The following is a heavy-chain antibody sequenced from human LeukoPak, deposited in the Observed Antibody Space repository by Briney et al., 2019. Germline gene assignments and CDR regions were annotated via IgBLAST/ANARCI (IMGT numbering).Heavy chain of an antibody. CDR1: GGSFSGYY. Sequence: SETLPLTCAVYGGSFSGYYWSWIRQPPGKGLEWIGEINHSGSTNYNPSLKSRVTISVDTSKNQFSLKLSSVTAADTAVYYCARQVVLVRGVIITYGNWFDPWGQGTLVTVSS. D-gene: IGHD3-10*01. J-gene: IGHJ5*02. CDR3: ARQVVLVRGVIITYGNWFDP. CDR2: INHSGST. V-gene: IGHV4-34*01.